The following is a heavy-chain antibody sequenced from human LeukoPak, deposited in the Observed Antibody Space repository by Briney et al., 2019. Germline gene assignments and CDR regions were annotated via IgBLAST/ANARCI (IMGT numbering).Heavy chain of an antibody. V-gene: IGHV3-48*03. D-gene: IGHD5-18*01. CDR1: GFTFSTYE. CDR3: ARGYIYGLDF. CDR2: ISSSGSTI. J-gene: IGHJ4*02. Sequence: PGGSLRLSCAASGFTFSTYEMNWVRQAPGKGLEWVSYISSSGSTIYYADSVKGRFTISRHNAKNSLYLQMDSLRAEDTAIYYCARGYIYGLDFWGQGTVVTVSS.